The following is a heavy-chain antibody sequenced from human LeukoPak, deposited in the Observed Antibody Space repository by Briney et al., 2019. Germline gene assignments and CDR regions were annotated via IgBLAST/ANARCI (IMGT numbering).Heavy chain of an antibody. V-gene: IGHV5-51*01. J-gene: IGHJ3*02. Sequence: GESLKISCKGSGYSFNTYWIGWVRQMPGKGLEWMGIIYPGDSDTRYSPSFQGQVTISADKSISTAYLQWSSLKASDTAMYYCARQSFDLGDAFDIWGQGTMVTVSS. D-gene: IGHD3-9*01. CDR1: GYSFNTYW. CDR2: IYPGDSDT. CDR3: ARQSFDLGDAFDI.